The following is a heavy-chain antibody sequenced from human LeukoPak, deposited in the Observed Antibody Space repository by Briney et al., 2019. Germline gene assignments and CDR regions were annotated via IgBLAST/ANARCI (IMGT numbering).Heavy chain of an antibody. J-gene: IGHJ4*02. D-gene: IGHD3-16*01. CDR2: IKREGSEK. CDR3: ARDLGFSWGTYFDS. V-gene: IGHV3-7*01. CDR1: GFSFSSYW. Sequence: GGSLRLSCAASGFSFSSYWMSWVRQAPGKGLEWVANIKREGSEKYYLDSVKGRFTISRDNTKNSLYLQMDSLRAEDTAVYYCARDLGFSWGTYFDSWGQGTLVTVSS.